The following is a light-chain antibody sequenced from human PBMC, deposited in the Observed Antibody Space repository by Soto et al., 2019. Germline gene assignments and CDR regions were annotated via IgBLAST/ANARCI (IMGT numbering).Light chain of an antibody. CDR3: SSYAGSNNLRV. Sequence: QSVLTQPPSASGSPGQSVTISCTGTSSDGGGYNYVSWYQQHPGKAPKLMIYEVSKRPSGVPDRFSGSKSGNTASLTVSGLQAEDEADYYCSSYAGSNNLRVFGTGIKVTVL. CDR1: SSDGGGYNY. J-gene: IGLJ1*01. CDR2: EVS. V-gene: IGLV2-8*01.